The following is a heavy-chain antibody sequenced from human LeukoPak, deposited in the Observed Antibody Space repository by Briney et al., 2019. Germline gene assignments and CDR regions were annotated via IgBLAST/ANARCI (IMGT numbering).Heavy chain of an antibody. J-gene: IGHJ6*03. D-gene: IGHD3-3*01. CDR1: GGSIRSSSYY. V-gene: IGHV4-39*07. CDR2: IYYSGST. CDR3: ARSWSGPDYYYYYMDV. Sequence: SETLSLTCIVSGGSIRSSSYYWGWIRQPPGKGLEWIGSIYYSGSTYYNPSLKSRVTISVDTSKNQFSLKLRSVTAADTAVYYCARSWSGPDYYYYYMDVWGKGTTVTISS.